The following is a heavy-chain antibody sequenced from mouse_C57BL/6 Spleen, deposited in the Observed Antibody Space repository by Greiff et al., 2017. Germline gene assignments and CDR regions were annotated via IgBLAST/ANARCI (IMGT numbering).Heavy chain of an antibody. CDR3: ARGVYGNPFDY. J-gene: IGHJ2*01. Sequence: VQLQQSGPVLVKPGASVKMSCKASGYTFTDYYMNWVKQSHGKSLEWIGVINPYNGGTSYNQKFKGKATLTVDKSSSTAYMELNSLTSEDSAVYYCARGVYGNPFDYWGQGTTLTVSS. D-gene: IGHD2-1*01. V-gene: IGHV1-19*01. CDR2: INPYNGGT. CDR1: GYTFTDYY.